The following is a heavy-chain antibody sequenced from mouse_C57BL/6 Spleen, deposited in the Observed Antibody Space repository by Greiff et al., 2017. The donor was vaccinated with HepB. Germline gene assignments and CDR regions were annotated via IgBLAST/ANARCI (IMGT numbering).Heavy chain of an antibody. J-gene: IGHJ2*01. D-gene: IGHD2-10*01. CDR3: ARWRGSYYGIDY. Sequence: QVHVKQSGAELVKPGASVKISCKASGYAFSSYWMNWVKQRPGKGLEWIGQIYPGDGDTNYNGKFKGKATLTADKSSSTAYMQLSSLTSEDSAVYFCARWRGSYYGIDYWGQGTTLTVSS. CDR2: IYPGDGDT. V-gene: IGHV1-80*01. CDR1: GYAFSSYW.